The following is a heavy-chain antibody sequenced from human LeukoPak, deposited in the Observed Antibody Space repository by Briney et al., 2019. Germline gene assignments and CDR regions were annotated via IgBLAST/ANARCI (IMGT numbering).Heavy chain of an antibody. D-gene: IGHD3-3*01. CDR2: ISSSSSYI. J-gene: IGHJ4*02. Sequence: GGSLRLSCAASGFTFSSYAMSWVRQAPGKGLEWVSSISSSSSYIYYADSVKGRFTISRDNAKNSLYLQMNSLRAEDTAVYYCAKFWSGYPQYYFDYWGQGTLVTVSS. V-gene: IGHV3-21*01. CDR1: GFTFSSYA. CDR3: AKFWSGYPQYYFDY.